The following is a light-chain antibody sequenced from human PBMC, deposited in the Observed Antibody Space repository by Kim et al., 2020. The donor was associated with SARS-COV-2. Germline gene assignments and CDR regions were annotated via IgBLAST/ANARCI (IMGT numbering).Light chain of an antibody. CDR1: QSVTSD. Sequence: EVVMTQSPVTLSVSPGERATLYCRASQSVTSDLAWYQQKPGQAPRLLIYSASSRATGVPAKFSGSGSGTEFFLTISSLQSEDFAVYYCQQYNKWPETFGQGTKVDIK. J-gene: IGKJ1*01. CDR3: QQYNKWPET. V-gene: IGKV3-15*01. CDR2: SAS.